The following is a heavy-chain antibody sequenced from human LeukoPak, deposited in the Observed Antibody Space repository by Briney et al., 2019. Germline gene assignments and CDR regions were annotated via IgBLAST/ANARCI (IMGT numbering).Heavy chain of an antibody. Sequence: ASVKVSCKASEYTFTIYDINWVRQATGQGLEWMGWMNPNSGNTGYAQKFQGRVTMTRNTSISTAYMHLSSLKSDDTAVYYCARGQRYCSGGSCYGGFLYWGQGTLVTVSS. CDR2: MNPNSGNT. CDR3: ARGQRYCSGGSCYGGFLY. V-gene: IGHV1-8*01. J-gene: IGHJ4*02. D-gene: IGHD2-15*01. CDR1: EYTFTIYD.